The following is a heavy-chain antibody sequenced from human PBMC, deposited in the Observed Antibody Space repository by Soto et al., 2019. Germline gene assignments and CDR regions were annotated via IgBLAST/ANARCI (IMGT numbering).Heavy chain of an antibody. D-gene: IGHD3-3*01. CDR2: ISYDGNNK. CDR1: GFSLSNNG. Sequence: GSLRLSCAASGFSLSNNGMHWVRQAPGQGLEWVAVISYDGNNKYYADSVKGRFTISRDNSKNTLYLQMNSLRAEDTAVYYCAKDPLVTIFGVVTHYYYYGMDVWGQGTTVTVSS. J-gene: IGHJ6*02. V-gene: IGHV3-30*18. CDR3: AKDPLVTIFGVVTHYYYYGMDV.